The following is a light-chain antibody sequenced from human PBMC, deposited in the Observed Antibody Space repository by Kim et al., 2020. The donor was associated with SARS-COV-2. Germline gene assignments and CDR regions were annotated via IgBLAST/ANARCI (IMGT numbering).Light chain of an antibody. CDR2: AVS. J-gene: IGKJ2*01. CDR3: QTYDTVPYN. V-gene: IGKV1-27*01. CDR1: QAMRKY. Sequence: SASVGDRVTITWRASQAMRKYVAWYQQKPGKIPKLLIHAVSTLQSGVPSRFRGGGSGTDFTLTIRGLQPEDVATYYCQTYDTVPYNFGQGTKLEI.